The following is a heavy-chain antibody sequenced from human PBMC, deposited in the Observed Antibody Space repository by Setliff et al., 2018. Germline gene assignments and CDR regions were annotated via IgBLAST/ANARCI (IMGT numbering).Heavy chain of an antibody. CDR3: ATLLANYGSGMDV. J-gene: IGHJ6*02. CDR1: GSSIISDYY. V-gene: IGHV4-38-2*01. D-gene: IGHD3-10*01. Sequence: SETLSLTCAVSGSSIISDYYWVWIRQPPGRGLEWIGSIFQSGNTFYNPSLKSRVTISVDTSKNQFSLKVNSVTAADTAVYYCATLLANYGSGMDVWGQGTTVTVSS. CDR2: IFQSGNT.